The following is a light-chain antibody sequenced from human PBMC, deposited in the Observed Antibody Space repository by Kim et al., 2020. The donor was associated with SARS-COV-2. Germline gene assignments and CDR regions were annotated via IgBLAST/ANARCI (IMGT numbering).Light chain of an antibody. J-gene: IGKJ4*01. CDR1: QNVNMNY. Sequence: SPGERAPLSCRASQNVNMNYLAWYQQKPGQAPRLVIYGASSRAAGIPERFSGSGSGTDFTLSISRLEPEDFVLYYCQQYGNSQVTFGGGTKVDIK. CDR2: GAS. CDR3: QQYGNSQVT. V-gene: IGKV3-20*01.